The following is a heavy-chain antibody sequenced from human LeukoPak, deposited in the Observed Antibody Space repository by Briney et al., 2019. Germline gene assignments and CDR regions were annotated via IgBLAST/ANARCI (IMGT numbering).Heavy chain of an antibody. CDR1: GGTFSSYA. J-gene: IGHJ5*02. D-gene: IGHD2-15*01. CDR2: IIPIFGTA. V-gene: IGHV1-69*13. CDR3: ARAPGYCSGGSCSNWFDP. Sequence: GASVKVSCKASGGTFSSYAISWVRQAPGQGLEWMGGIIPIFGTANYAQKFQGRVTITADESTSTAYMELSSLRSEDTAVYYCARAPGYCSGGSCSNWFDPWGQGTLVTVSS.